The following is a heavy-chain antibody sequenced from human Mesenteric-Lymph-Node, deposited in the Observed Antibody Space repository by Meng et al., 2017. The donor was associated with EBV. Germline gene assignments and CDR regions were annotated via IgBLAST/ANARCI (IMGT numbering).Heavy chain of an antibody. D-gene: IGHD4-17*01. CDR3: TRGEAVTSFDY. CDR2: ISPLFVTI. CDR1: GVSFSTYT. V-gene: IGHV1-69*06. J-gene: IGHJ4*02. Sequence: QEQLEPPGDKHKGPRSSAKVSGKASGVSFSTYTSNWVRQAPVQGLGWMGGISPLFVTINYAQKFQARVTITADKSTNTAYMELVSLRSDDTAVYYCTRGEAVTSFDYWGQGTLVTVSS.